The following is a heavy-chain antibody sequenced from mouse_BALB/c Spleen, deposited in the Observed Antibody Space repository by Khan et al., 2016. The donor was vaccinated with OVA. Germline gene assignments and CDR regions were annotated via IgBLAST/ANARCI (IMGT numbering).Heavy chain of an antibody. V-gene: IGHV1-54*01. CDR1: GYAFTSYL. CDR3: ASSRRGLRFDY. CDR2: INPGNGNI. J-gene: IGHJ2*01. Sequence: VQLQESGAELVRPGTSVKVSCKASGYAFTSYLIEWINQRPGQGLEWIGLINPGNGNINYNEKFKGKATMTADKSSSIAYMQPSSLTSDDSAVYCCASSRRGLRFDYWGQGTTLTVSS. D-gene: IGHD1-2*01.